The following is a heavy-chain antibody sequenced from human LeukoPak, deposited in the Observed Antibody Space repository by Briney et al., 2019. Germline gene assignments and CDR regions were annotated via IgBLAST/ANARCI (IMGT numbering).Heavy chain of an antibody. Sequence: ETLSLTCAVYGGSFSGYYWSWVRQAPGKGLVWVSRINSDGSSTSYADSVKGRFTISRDNSKNTLYLQMNSLRAEDTAVYYCAKNCNDYYDSSDYCDYWGQGTLVTVSS. V-gene: IGHV3-74*01. CDR2: INSDGSST. J-gene: IGHJ4*02. CDR3: AKNCNDYYDSSDYCDY. D-gene: IGHD3-22*01. CDR1: GGSFSGYY.